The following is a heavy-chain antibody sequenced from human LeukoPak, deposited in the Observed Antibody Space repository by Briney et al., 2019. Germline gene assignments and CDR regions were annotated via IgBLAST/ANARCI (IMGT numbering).Heavy chain of an antibody. Sequence: SQTLSLTCSVSGDPMCMGRHYWSWVRHHPEEGLEWIGYIQYTGLSENKFYKPSLERRSSISVDTSWNHFSLRLHSVTAADTALSYCAREFYYASSLVGLHHWGQGPPAPVSS. V-gene: IGHV4-31*03. D-gene: IGHD3-22*01. CDR2: IQYTGLSENK. CDR1: GDPMCMGRHY. J-gene: IGHJ5*02. CDR3: AREFYYASSLVGLHH.